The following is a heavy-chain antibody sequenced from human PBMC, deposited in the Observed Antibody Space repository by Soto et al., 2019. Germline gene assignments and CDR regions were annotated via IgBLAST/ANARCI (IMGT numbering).Heavy chain of an antibody. D-gene: IGHD4-17*01. CDR3: ARGAYGDYYYYMDV. CDR1: SGSISSSNW. V-gene: IGHV4-4*02. Sequence: QVQLQESGPGLVKPSGTLSLTCAVSSGSISSSNWWSWVRQPPGKGLGWIGEIYHSGSTHYNPSLKSRVTISVDKSKYQFSLKLSSVTAADTAVYYCARGAYGDYYYYMDVWGKGTTVTVSS. CDR2: IYHSGST. J-gene: IGHJ6*03.